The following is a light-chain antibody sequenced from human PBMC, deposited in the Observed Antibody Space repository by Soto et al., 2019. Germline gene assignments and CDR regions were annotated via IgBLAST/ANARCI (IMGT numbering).Light chain of an antibody. CDR1: ISDVGSHNL. V-gene: IGLV2-23*02. CDR2: ELN. J-gene: IGLJ1*01. CDR3: CSFAGSFPFLYG. Sequence: QSVLTQPASVSGSPGQSITITCTGTISDVGSHNLVSWYQQHPDKATKLIIYELNERPSGVSSRFSGSQSGNTASLTVSGLKPDVEGDYHYCSFAGSFPFLYGFGAGTKDTV.